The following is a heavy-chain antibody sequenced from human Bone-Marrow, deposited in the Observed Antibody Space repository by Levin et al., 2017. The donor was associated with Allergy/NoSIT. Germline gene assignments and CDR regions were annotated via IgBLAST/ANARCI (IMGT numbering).Heavy chain of an antibody. Sequence: NASETLSLTCAVYGGSFSGYYWSWIRQPPGKGLEWIGEINHSGSTNYDPSLKSRVTISVDTSKNQFSLKLSSVTAADTAVYYCARARYCSGGSCYSLLHKRAYFDYWGQGTLVTVSS. D-gene: IGHD2-15*01. CDR1: GGSFSGYY. J-gene: IGHJ4*02. CDR2: INHSGST. V-gene: IGHV4-34*01. CDR3: ARARYCSGGSCYSLLHKRAYFDY.